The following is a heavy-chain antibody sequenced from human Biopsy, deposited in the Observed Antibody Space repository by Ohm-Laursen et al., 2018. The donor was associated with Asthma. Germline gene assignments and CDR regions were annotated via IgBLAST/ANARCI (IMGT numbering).Heavy chain of an antibody. CDR1: GYTFINYA. V-gene: IGHV1-3*01. D-gene: IGHD3-9*01. Sequence: ASVKVSCKASGYTFINYAIHWVRQAPGQRLEWMGWINAGNGNTKYSQKFQGGVTITRDTSAGTAYMDLSSLRSEDTAVYYCARTYFDFLTGQVHDAFAMWGQGTMVTVSS. CDR3: ARTYFDFLTGQVHDAFAM. J-gene: IGHJ3*02. CDR2: INAGNGNT.